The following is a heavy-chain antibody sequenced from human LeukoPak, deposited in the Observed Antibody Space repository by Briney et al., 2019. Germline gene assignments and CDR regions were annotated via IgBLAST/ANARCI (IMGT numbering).Heavy chain of an antibody. CDR1: GGTFTSYA. CDR2: IIPIFGTA. V-gene: IGHV1-69*13. J-gene: IGHJ5*02. Sequence: ASVKVSCKASGGTFTSYAISWVRQAPGHGLEWMGGIIPIFGTANYAQKFQGRVTITADESTSTAYMELSSLRSEDTAVYYCARDRSTTTGHWFDPWGQGTLVTVSS. D-gene: IGHD5/OR15-5a*01. CDR3: ARDRSTTTGHWFDP.